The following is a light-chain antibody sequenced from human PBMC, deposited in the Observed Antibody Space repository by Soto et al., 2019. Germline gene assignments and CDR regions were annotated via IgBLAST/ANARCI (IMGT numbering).Light chain of an antibody. Sequence: DIQMTQSPSTLSASVGDRVTITCRASQSISSWLAWYQQKPGKAPKLLIYDASSLESGVPSRFSGSGSGTELTLTISSLQPDDFATYYCQQYNSSLYTFGQGTKLEIK. J-gene: IGKJ2*01. CDR2: DAS. CDR3: QQYNSSLYT. CDR1: QSISSW. V-gene: IGKV1-5*01.